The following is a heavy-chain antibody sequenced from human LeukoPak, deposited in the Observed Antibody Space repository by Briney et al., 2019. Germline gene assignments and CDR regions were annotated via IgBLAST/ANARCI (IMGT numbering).Heavy chain of an antibody. CDR3: ARDLGDYYYGMDV. CDR2: MNPNSGNT. V-gene: IGHV1-8*01. J-gene: IGHJ6*02. CDR1: GYTFTSYD. Sequence: GASVKVSCKASGYTFTSYDINWVRQATGQGLEWMGWMNPNSGNTGYAQKLQGRVTMTTDTSTSTAYMELRSLRSDDTAVYYCARDLGDYYYGMDVWGQGTTVTVSS.